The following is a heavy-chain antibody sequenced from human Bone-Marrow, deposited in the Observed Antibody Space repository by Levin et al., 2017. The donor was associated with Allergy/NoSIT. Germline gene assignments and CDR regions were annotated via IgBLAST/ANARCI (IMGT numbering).Heavy chain of an antibody. Sequence: SVKVSCKASGGTFSRHAISWVRQAPGQGLEWMGCIIPMFAEANYAQKFQGRVTIIAADSTSTASMELRSLRSEDTPVYYCARAQYTDSINEIWGGADYYDAMDVWGQGTTVTVSS. V-gene: IGHV1-69*13. CDR2: IIPMFAEA. D-gene: IGHD3-3*01. CDR1: GGTFSRHA. CDR3: ARAQYTDSINEIWGGADYYDAMDV. J-gene: IGHJ6*02.